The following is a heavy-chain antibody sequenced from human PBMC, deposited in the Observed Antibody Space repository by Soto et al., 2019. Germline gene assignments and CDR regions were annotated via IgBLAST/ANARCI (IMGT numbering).Heavy chain of an antibody. D-gene: IGHD3-3*02. Sequence: GVGWIRKPPGKALEWLALIYWDNDKRYNPSLKTRLTITKDTSKNQVVLKMTNMDPVDTATYFCALMEGDEYGIGSYKNVLAFLLNRTFD. J-gene: IGHJ2*01. V-gene: IGHV2-5*02. CDR1: G. CDR3: ALMEGDEYGIGSYKNVLAFLLNRTFD. CDR2: IYWDNDK.